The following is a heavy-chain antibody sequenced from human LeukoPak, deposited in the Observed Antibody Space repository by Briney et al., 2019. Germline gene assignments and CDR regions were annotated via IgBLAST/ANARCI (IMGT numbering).Heavy chain of an antibody. D-gene: IGHD2/OR15-2a*01. CDR2: IYYSETT. Sequence: SETLSLTCTVSGASINNYYWSWIRQPPGKGLEWIGNIYYSETTNYNPSLKSRVSISVDTSKNLLSLKLSSVTAADTAVYYCARGSTSISWGRGTLVTVSS. V-gene: IGHV4-59*01. CDR1: GASINNYY. J-gene: IGHJ2*01. CDR3: ARGSTSIS.